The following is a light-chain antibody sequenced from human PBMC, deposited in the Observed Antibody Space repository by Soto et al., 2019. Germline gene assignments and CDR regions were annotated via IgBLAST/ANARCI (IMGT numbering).Light chain of an antibody. V-gene: IGLV2-14*03. CDR2: NVY. CDR3: SACTACRNYV. J-gene: IGLJ1*01. CDR1: SSDVGAYNF. Sequence: QSVLTQPASVSGSPGQSITISCTGTSSDVGAYNFVSWHQQHPGKAPKLMIYNVYDRPSGISYRFSGSKSGNTASLTISGLQGEAEADYYCSACTACRNYVFGNVTKFT.